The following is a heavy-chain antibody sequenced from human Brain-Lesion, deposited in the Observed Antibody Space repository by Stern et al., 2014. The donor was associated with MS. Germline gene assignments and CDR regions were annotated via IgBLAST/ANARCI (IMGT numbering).Heavy chain of an antibody. D-gene: IGHD3-3*01. Sequence: QMQLVQSGPGLVKPSQTLSLTCTVSGGSLSSGNYYWTWIRQHPGKALEWIGSIWLSRSTYYNPPLKSRVTTSIDTSKNEFSLKLSSVTAADTAVYYCARGSREVLLPRFYFDYWGQGTLVTVSS. CDR3: ARGSREVLLPRFYFDY. CDR1: GGSLSSGNYY. J-gene: IGHJ4*02. V-gene: IGHV4-31*03. CDR2: IWLSRST.